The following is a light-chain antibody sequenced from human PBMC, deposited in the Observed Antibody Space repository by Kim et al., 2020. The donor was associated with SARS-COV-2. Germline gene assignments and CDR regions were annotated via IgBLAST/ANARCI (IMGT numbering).Light chain of an antibody. Sequence: DIQMTQSPSTLSASVGDRVTITCRASQPISNWLAWYQQKPGKAPKLLLYGASSEESGVPSRFSGSGSGTDFTLTISGLQPDDFATYYCQHYNTFSFTFGPETKVDIK. CDR2: GAS. CDR1: QPISNW. CDR3: QHYNTFSFT. V-gene: IGKV1-5*01. J-gene: IGKJ3*01.